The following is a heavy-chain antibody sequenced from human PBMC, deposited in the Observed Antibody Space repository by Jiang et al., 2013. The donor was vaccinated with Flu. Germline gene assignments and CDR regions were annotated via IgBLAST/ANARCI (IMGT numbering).Heavy chain of an antibody. J-gene: IGHJ4*02. D-gene: IGHD3-10*01. V-gene: IGHV2-70*01. CDR2: IDWDDDK. CDR1: GFSLSTSGMC. CDR3: ARMRTSSGSYLSSPIDY. Sequence: TQTLTLTCTFSGFSLSTSGMCVSWIRQPPGKTLEWLALIDWDDDKYYSTSLKTRLTISKDTSKNQVVLTMTNMDPVDTATYYCARMRTSSGSYLSSPIDYWGQGTLVTVSS.